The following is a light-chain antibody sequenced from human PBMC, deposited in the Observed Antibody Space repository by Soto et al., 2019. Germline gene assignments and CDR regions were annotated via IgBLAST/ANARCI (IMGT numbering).Light chain of an antibody. CDR1: QSVLYSSNNKNY. CDR3: QKYYSTPPWT. Sequence: DIVMTQSPDSLAGSLGERATINCKSSQSVLYSSNNKNYLAWYQQKPGQPRKLLIYWASTWESGVPDRFSGSGSGTEFTLTISSLQAEDVAVYYCQKYYSTPPWTFGQATKVEIK. CDR2: WAS. J-gene: IGKJ1*01. V-gene: IGKV4-1*01.